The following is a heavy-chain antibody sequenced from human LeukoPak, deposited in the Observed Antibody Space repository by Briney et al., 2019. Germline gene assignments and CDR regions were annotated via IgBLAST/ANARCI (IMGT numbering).Heavy chain of an antibody. D-gene: IGHD4-17*01. CDR3: AREDPQTTVPEGMDV. V-gene: IGHV4-59*01. CDR2: ILYTGNT. CDR1: GGSISTYY. Sequence: SETLSLTCTVSGGSISTYYWSWIRQPPGKRLEWIGYILYTGNTNYNPSLKSRVTMSVDTSKNQFSLKLSSVTAAGTAVYYCAREDPQTTVPEGMDVWGPGTTVTVSS. J-gene: IGHJ6*02.